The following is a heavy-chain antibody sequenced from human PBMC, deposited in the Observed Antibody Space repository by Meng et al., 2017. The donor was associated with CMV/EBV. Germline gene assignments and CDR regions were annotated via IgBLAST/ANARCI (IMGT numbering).Heavy chain of an antibody. CDR2: IKQDGGER. Sequence: GESLKISCVVSGFTFRSYWMTWVRQAQGKGLEWVANIKQDGGERHYVDSAKGRFAISRDNTKNSLYLQMNSLRAEDTAVYYCGRVSVIPGIAVGGIDYWGQGTLVTVSS. J-gene: IGHJ4*02. V-gene: IGHV3-7*01. CDR3: GRVSVIPGIAVGGIDY. CDR1: GFTFRSYW. D-gene: IGHD6-13*01.